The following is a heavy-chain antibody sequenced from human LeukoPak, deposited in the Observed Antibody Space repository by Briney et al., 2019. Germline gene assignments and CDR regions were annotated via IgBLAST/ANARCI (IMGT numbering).Heavy chain of an antibody. CDR2: IRPNSGGST. J-gene: IGHJ3*02. V-gene: IGHV1-46*01. CDR3: ARATPRDGDAFDI. D-gene: IGHD1-14*01. Sequence: ASVKVSCKASGYTFAAYYMYWVRQAPGQGLEWMGWIRPNSGGSTRNAQKFQCRVTMTRDMSTSTVYMELRSLRSEDTAVYYCARATPRDGDAFDIWGQGTMVTVSS. CDR1: GYTFAAYY.